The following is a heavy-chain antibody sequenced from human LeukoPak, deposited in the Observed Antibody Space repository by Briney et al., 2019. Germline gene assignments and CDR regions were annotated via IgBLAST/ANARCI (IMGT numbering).Heavy chain of an antibody. Sequence: PGGSLRLSCAASGFTFSSYGMHWVRQAPGKGPEWVAVISYDGSNKYYADSVKGRFTISRDNSKNTLYLQMNSLRAEDTAVYYCAKGSSPTPGYYYYYGMDVWGQGTTVTVSS. J-gene: IGHJ6*02. V-gene: IGHV3-30*18. CDR1: GFTFSSYG. CDR3: AKGSSPTPGYYYYYGMDV. CDR2: ISYDGSNK.